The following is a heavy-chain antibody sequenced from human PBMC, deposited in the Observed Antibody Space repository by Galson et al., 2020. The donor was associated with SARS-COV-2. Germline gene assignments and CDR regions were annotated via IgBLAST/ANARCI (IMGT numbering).Heavy chain of an antibody. Sequence: GESLKISCAASGFTFSSYEMNWVRQAPGQGLEWVSYISSSGSTLYYADSVKGRFTISRDNAKNSLYLQMNSLRAEDTAVYYCARVGAPIFGVVIISHGMDVWGQGTTVTVSS. CDR2: ISSSGSTL. D-gene: IGHD3-3*01. CDR3: ARVGAPIFGVVIISHGMDV. V-gene: IGHV3-48*03. CDR1: GFTFSSYE. J-gene: IGHJ6*02.